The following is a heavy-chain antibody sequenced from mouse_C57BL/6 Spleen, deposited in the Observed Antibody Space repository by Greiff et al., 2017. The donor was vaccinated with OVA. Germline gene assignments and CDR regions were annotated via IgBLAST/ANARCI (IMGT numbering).Heavy chain of an antibody. Sequence: QVQLQQPGAELVMPGASVKLSCKASGYTFTSYWMHWVKQRPGQGLEWIGEIDPSDSYTNYNQKFKGKSTLTVDKPSSTAYMQLSSLTSEDSAVYYCARSRGYDADAPINAMDYWGQGTSVTVSS. CDR2: IDPSDSYT. D-gene: IGHD2-2*01. V-gene: IGHV1-69*01. CDR1: GYTFTSYW. J-gene: IGHJ4*01. CDR3: ARSRGYDADAPINAMDY.